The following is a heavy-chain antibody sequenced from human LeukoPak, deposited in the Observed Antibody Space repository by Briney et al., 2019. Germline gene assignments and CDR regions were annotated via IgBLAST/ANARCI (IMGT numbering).Heavy chain of an antibody. CDR2: IYHSGST. J-gene: IGHJ3*02. D-gene: IGHD3-22*01. CDR1: GYSISSGYY. Sequence: SETLSLTCAVSGYSISSGYYWGWIRQPPGKGLEWIGSIYHSGSTYYNPSLKSRVTISVDTSKNQFSLKLSSVTAADTAVYYCAGRDYYDSSGYHDAFDIWGQGTMVTVSS. V-gene: IGHV4-38-2*01. CDR3: AGRDYYDSSGYHDAFDI.